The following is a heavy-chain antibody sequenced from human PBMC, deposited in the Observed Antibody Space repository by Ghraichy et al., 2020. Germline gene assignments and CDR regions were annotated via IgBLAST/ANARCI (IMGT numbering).Heavy chain of an antibody. Sequence: LSLTCAASGFTFSSNAMSWVRQAPGKGLEWVSSISASGGSTYYADSVKGRFTTSRDNSKNTLYLQMNSLRAEDTAVYYCAKKGPEQVAGTGHFDYWGQGTLVTVSS. D-gene: IGHD6-19*01. J-gene: IGHJ4*02. CDR3: AKKGPEQVAGTGHFDY. CDR1: GFTFSSNA. CDR2: ISASGGST. V-gene: IGHV3-23*01.